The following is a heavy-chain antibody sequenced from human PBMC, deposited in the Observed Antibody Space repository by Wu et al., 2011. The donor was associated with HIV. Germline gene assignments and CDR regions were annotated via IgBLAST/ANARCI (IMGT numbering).Heavy chain of an antibody. Sequence: QVQLVQSGAEVKKPGASVKVSCKASGYTFTNYYMHWVRQAPGQGLEWMGIINPSGGSTSYAQKFQGRVTMTRDTSTSTVYMELSSLRSEDTAVYYCARPGEPGEVYMVRELLYWDWFDPGAREPWSPSPQ. J-gene: IGHJ5*02. D-gene: IGHD3-10*01. V-gene: IGHV1-46*01. CDR3: ARPGEPGEVYMVRELLYWDWFDP. CDR2: INPSGGST. CDR1: GYTFTNYY.